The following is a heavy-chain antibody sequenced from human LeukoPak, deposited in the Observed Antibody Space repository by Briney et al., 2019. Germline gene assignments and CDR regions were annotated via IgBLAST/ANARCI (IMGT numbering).Heavy chain of an antibody. V-gene: IGHV3-49*04. CDR2: IRSKAYGGTT. D-gene: IGHD4-17*01. CDR1: GFTFGDYA. Sequence: GGSLRLSCTAPGFTFGDYAMSWVRQAPGGRLEWVGFIRSKAYGGTTEYAASVKGRFTISRDDSKSIAYLQMNSLKTEDTAVYYCTRVLNGDYGTFDYWGQGTLVTVSS. CDR3: TRVLNGDYGTFDY. J-gene: IGHJ4*02.